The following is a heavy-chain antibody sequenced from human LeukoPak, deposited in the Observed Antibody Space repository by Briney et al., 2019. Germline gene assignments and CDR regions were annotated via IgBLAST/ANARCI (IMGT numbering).Heavy chain of an antibody. J-gene: IGHJ4*02. D-gene: IGHD6-13*01. CDR3: ARDYYSSSWYVDH. Sequence: PGRSLRLSCAASGFTFSSYGMHWVRQAPGKGLEWVADTWYDGSNKYYADSVKGRFTISRDNSKNTLFLQMNSLRVEDTAVYYCARDYYSSSWYVDHWGQGTLVTVSA. CDR2: TWYDGSNK. CDR1: GFTFSSYG. V-gene: IGHV3-33*01.